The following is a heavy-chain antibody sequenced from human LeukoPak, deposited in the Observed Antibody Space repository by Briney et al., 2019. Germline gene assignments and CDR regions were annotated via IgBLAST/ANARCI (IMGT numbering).Heavy chain of an antibody. D-gene: IGHD1-1*01. CDR3: YTY. CDR1: GFTFSIYW. V-gene: IGHV3-7*01. Sequence: GGSLRLSCAASGFTFSIYWMSWVRQAPGKGLEWVANIKQDGSEKYYVDSVKGRVTISRDNAKNSLYLQMNSLRDEDRGVYSWYTYWGQGPLVTVSS. CDR2: IKQDGSEK. J-gene: IGHJ4*02.